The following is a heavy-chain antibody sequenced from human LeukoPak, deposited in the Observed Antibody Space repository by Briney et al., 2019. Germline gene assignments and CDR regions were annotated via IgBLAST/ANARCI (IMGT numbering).Heavy chain of an antibody. CDR2: ISSDGGST. Sequence: PGGSLRLSCAASGFTFNSYAMQWDRQAPGKGLEYVSGISSDGGSTYYANSVKGRFIISRDNSKNTVYLQMGSLRAEDMAVYYCARADCSSSSCYTVSYWGQGTLVTVSS. CDR1: GFTFNSYA. D-gene: IGHD2-2*02. J-gene: IGHJ4*02. V-gene: IGHV3-64*01. CDR3: ARADCSSSSCYTVSY.